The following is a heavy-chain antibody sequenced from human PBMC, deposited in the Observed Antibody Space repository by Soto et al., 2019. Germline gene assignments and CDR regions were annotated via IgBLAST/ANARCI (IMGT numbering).Heavy chain of an antibody. CDR1: GFTFSSYS. J-gene: IGHJ4*02. D-gene: IGHD6-13*01. V-gene: IGHV3-21*01. Sequence: EVQLVESGGGLVKPGGSLRLSCAASGFTFSSYSMNWVRQAPGKGLEWVSSISSSSSYIYYADSVKGRFTISRDNAKNSLYLQMNSLRAEDTAVYYCARDQYSSSWEFDYWGQGTLVTVSS. CDR3: ARDQYSSSWEFDY. CDR2: ISSSSSYI.